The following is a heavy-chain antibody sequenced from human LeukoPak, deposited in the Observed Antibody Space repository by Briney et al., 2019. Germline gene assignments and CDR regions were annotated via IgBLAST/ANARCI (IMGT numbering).Heavy chain of an antibody. CDR1: EFPFSSFA. V-gene: IGHV3-23*01. Sequence: PGGSLRLSCAATEFPFSSFAMSWVRQAPGKGLEWVSSISDTGGSTYHADPVKGRFTIARDNSKNTLYLQMNSLRAEDTAVYYCANNAAYYYYGMDVWGQGTTVTVSS. CDR3: ANNAAYYYYGMDV. D-gene: IGHD6-25*01. CDR2: ISDTGGST. J-gene: IGHJ6*02.